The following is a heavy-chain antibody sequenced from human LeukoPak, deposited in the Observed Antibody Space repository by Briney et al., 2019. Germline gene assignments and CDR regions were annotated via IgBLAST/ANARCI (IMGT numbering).Heavy chain of an antibody. CDR1: GGSFSDYS. CDR2: ITHTGST. V-gene: IGHV4-34*01. J-gene: IGHJ4*02. Sequence: SETLSLTCAVPGGSFSDYSCTWIRQPPGKGLEWIGEITHTGSTNYTPSLKRRVSLSADTSKNQFSLTLTSVTAADTAVYYCARGRGVAAGTDHWGQGTLVIVSS. D-gene: IGHD6-13*01. CDR3: ARGRGVAAGTDH.